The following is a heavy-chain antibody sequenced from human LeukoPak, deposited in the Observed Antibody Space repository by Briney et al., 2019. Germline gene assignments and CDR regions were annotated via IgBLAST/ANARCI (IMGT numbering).Heavy chain of an antibody. CDR1: GYTFTDYY. D-gene: IGHD3-3*01. Sequence: ASVKVSCKASGYTFTDYYMHWVRQAPGQGLEWMGWINPNSGGTNYAQKFQGRVTMTRDTSIDTAYMDLSRLRSDDTAVYYCARGGQDALSRYYDFWTGPPFDIWGQGTMVTVSS. V-gene: IGHV1-2*02. CDR2: INPNSGGT. CDR3: ARGGQDALSRYYDFWTGPPFDI. J-gene: IGHJ3*02.